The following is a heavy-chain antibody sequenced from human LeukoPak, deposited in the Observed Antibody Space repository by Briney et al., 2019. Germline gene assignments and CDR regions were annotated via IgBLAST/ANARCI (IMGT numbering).Heavy chain of an antibody. Sequence: GGSLRLSCAASGFTFSSCAMSWVRQAPGKGLEWVSGISGSGGSTYYADSVKGRFTISRDNSKNTLYLQMNSPRAEDTAVYYCARAMTTVTLYYYYYMDVWGKGTTVTVSS. CDR3: ARAMTTVTLYYYYYMDV. V-gene: IGHV3-23*01. CDR2: ISGSGGST. J-gene: IGHJ6*03. CDR1: GFTFSSCA. D-gene: IGHD4-17*01.